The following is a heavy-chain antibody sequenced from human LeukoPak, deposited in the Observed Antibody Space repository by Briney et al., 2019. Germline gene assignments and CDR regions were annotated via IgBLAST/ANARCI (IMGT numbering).Heavy chain of an antibody. V-gene: IGHV1-2*02. J-gene: IGHJ4*02. Sequence: ASVKVSCKASGYTFTGYYMHWVRQAPGQGLEWMGWINPNSGGTNYAQKFQGRVTMTRDTSTSTAYMELSSLRSEDTAVYYCARLDEVTMVRGVIRYFDYWGQGTLVTVSS. CDR3: ARLDEVTMVRGVIRYFDY. D-gene: IGHD3-10*01. CDR1: GYTFTGYY. CDR2: INPNSGGT.